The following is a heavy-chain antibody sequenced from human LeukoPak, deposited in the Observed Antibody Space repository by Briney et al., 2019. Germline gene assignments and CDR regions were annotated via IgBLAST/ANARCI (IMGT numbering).Heavy chain of an antibody. Sequence: GSLRLSCAASGFTFSSYGMHWVRQAPGKGLEWVAVISYDGSNKYYADSVKGQFTISRDNSKNTLYLQMNSLRAEDTAVYYCAKEGVRNYYDSSGYLFDYWGQGTLVTVST. CDR1: GFTFSSYG. CDR3: AKEGVRNYYDSSGYLFDY. D-gene: IGHD3-22*01. J-gene: IGHJ4*02. CDR2: ISYDGSNK. V-gene: IGHV3-30*18.